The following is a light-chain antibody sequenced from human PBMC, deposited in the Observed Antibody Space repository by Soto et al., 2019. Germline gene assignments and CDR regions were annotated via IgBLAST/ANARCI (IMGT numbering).Light chain of an antibody. J-gene: IGKJ2*01. V-gene: IGKV3-20*01. CDR2: GAS. CDR1: QSVSSSY. CDR3: QQYGSSPPYT. Sequence: PGERATLSCRASQSVSSSYLAWYQQKPGQAPRLLIYGASSRATGIPDRFSGSGSGTDFTLTISRLEPEDSAVYYCQQYGSSPPYTFGQGTKLEIK.